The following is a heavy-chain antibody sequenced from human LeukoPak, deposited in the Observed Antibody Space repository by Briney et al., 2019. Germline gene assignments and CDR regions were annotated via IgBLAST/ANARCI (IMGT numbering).Heavy chain of an antibody. CDR1: GFTFSSYA. CDR2: IPYDGSNK. CDR3: ARDVRRDIVVVPAAAHYGMDV. V-gene: IGHV3-30*04. J-gene: IGHJ6*02. D-gene: IGHD2-2*01. Sequence: GALRLSCAASGFTFSSYAMHWVRQAPGKGLEWVAVIPYDGSNKYYADSVKGRFTISRDNSKNTLYLQMNSLRAEDTAVYYCARDVRRDIVVVPAAAHYGMDVWGQGTTVTVSS.